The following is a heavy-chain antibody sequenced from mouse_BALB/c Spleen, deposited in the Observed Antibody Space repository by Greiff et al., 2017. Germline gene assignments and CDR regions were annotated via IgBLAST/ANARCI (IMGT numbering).Heavy chain of an antibody. V-gene: IGHV1-39*01. Sequence: VQLQQTGPELVKPGASVKISCKASGYSFTDYIMLWVKQSHGKSLEWIGNINPYYGSTSYNLKFKGKATLTVDKSSSTAYMQLNSLTSEDSAVYYCARSLYAMDYWGQGTSVTVSS. CDR2: INPYYGST. CDR3: ARSLYAMDY. D-gene: IGHD6-1*01. J-gene: IGHJ4*01. CDR1: GYSFTDYI.